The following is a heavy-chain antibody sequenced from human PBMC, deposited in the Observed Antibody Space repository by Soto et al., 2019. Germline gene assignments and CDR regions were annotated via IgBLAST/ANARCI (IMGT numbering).Heavy chain of an antibody. CDR3: ASHSALTNSASFFDY. J-gene: IGHJ4*02. D-gene: IGHD1-1*01. Sequence: EVQLVESGGGLVQPGGSLRLSCATSGFTVTNIYMSWVRQAPGKGLEWVSVINNGENTYYAESVKGRFTISRDTSKNTLYLQMNSLRAEDTALYYCASHSALTNSASFFDYWGQGTLVTVSS. V-gene: IGHV3-66*04. CDR1: GFTVTNIY. CDR2: INNGENT.